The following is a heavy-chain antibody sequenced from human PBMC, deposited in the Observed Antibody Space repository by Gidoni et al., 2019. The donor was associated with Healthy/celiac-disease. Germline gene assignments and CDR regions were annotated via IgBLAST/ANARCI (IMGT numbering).Heavy chain of an antibody. Sequence: EVQLVESGGGLVQPVGSLRLSCASSGFTFSSYSMNWVRQAPGKGLEWVSYISSSSSTIYYADSVKGRFTISRDNAKNSLYLQMNSLRDEDTAVYYCARDRYDILTGYHPADYWGQGTLVTVSS. CDR3: ARDRYDILTGYHPADY. D-gene: IGHD3-9*01. CDR2: ISSSSSTI. V-gene: IGHV3-48*02. CDR1: GFTFSSYS. J-gene: IGHJ4*02.